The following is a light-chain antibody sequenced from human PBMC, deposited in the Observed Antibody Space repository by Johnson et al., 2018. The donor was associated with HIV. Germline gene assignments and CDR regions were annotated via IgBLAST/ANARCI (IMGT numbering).Light chain of an antibody. Sequence: QSVLTQPPSVSAAPGQKVTISCSGSSSNIGNKYVSWYQQLPGTAPKVLIYDNNKRPSGIPDRFSASESGTSATLGITGLQTGDEADYYCGAWDSSLSAHYVFGTGTKVTVL. J-gene: IGLJ1*01. CDR2: DNN. CDR1: SSNIGNKY. V-gene: IGLV1-51*01. CDR3: GAWDSSLSAHYV.